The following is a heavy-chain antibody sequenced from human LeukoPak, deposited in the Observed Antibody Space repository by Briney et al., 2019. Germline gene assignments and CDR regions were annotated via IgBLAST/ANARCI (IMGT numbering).Heavy chain of an antibody. Sequence: SETLSLTCAVYGGSFSGHYWSWIRQPPGKGLEWIGEINHSGSTNYNPSLKSRVTISVDTSKNQFSLKLSSVTAADTAVYYCARGRRIAARFDYWGQGTLVTVSS. CDR1: GGSFSGHY. CDR2: INHSGST. V-gene: IGHV4-34*01. CDR3: ARGRRIAARFDY. J-gene: IGHJ4*02. D-gene: IGHD6-6*01.